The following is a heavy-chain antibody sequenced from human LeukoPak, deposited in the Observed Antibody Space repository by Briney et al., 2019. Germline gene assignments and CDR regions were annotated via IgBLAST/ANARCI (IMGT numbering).Heavy chain of an antibody. D-gene: IGHD6-6*01. CDR2: ISGSGGST. CDR3: ATPEYHYYYGMDV. J-gene: IGHJ6*02. Sequence: PGGSLRLSCAASGFTVSSNYMSWVRQAPGKGLEWVSVISGSGGSTYYADSVKGRFTISTDNSKNTLYLQMNSLRAEDTAVYYCATPEYHYYYGMDVWGQGTTVTVSS. V-gene: IGHV3-23*01. CDR1: GFTVSSNY.